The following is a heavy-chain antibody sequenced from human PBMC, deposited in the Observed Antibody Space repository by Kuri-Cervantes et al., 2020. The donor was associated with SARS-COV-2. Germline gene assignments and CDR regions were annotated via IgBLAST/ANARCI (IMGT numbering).Heavy chain of an antibody. CDR2: INNENGNT. CDR3: AREAWEGYFDY. J-gene: IGHJ4*02. Sequence: ASVNVSCKASGYTFTGYDINWVRQAPGQGLEWMGYINNENGNTNSAQKFQGRVTMTTDTSISTAYMELSRLRSDDTAVYYCAREAWEGYFDYWGQGTLVTVSS. V-gene: IGHV1-2*02. D-gene: IGHD1-26*01. CDR1: GYTFTGYD.